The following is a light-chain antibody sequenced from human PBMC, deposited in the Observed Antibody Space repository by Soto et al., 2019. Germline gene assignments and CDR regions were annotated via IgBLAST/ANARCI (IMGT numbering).Light chain of an antibody. CDR3: QQYADWPLT. CDR2: KTS. Sequence: IVMTQSPATVSVSPGESTSPSCRASRTIGTNLGWYQQKPGQAPRLLIPKTSNRATGVPARFSGSGSETEFTLTITSLQSEDIAVYYCQQYADWPLTFGGGTKV. V-gene: IGKV3-15*01. CDR1: RTIGTN. J-gene: IGKJ4*01.